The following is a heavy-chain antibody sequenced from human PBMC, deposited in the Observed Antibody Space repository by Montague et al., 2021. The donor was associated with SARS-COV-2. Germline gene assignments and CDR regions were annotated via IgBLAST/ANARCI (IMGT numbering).Heavy chain of an antibody. J-gene: IGHJ2*01. CDR3: ARGAPTITMILVVITGAGWYFDL. CDR1: WVSWYSG. CDR2: FNHIGCT. D-gene: IGHD3-22*01. V-gene: IGHV4-34*01. Sequence: SETLSLTCRRPSLWVSWYSGAERHHTRVNGRHHGGEFNHIGCTNYNPSLKSRVSISVDTSKSQFSLKLSSVTAADTAVYYCARGAPTITMILVVITGAGWYFDLWGRGTLVPVSS.